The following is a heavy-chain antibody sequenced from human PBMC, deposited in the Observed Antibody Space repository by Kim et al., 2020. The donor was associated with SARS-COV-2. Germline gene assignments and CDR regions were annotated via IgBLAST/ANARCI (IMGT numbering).Heavy chain of an antibody. CDR2: IYVGGTT. CDR3: ARDRAGGYYFDY. Sequence: SETLSLTCTVSGASISSGDYFWGRIRQHPGKGLEWIGYIYVGGTTHYNPSLESRATIAVDTTVNQFYLSLSSATAADTAVYYCARDRAGGYYFDYWGQG. V-gene: IGHV4-30-4*08. CDR1: GASISSGDYF. D-gene: IGHD1-1*01. J-gene: IGHJ4*02.